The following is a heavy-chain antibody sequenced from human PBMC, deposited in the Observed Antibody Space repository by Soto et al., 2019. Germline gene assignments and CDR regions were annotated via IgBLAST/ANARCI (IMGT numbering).Heavy chain of an antibody. Sequence: QVQLVESGGGVVQPGRSLRLSCAASGFTFSTYGMHWVRQAPGKGLEWVAVIWHDGSNKYYADSVKGLFTISRDNSKNTLCLQLDSLRAEDTAVDYCARDRGDCSGGNCYSGFGDYCGQGILVTVSS. V-gene: IGHV3-33*01. CDR2: IWHDGSNK. CDR3: ARDRGDCSGGNCYSGFGDY. J-gene: IGHJ4*02. D-gene: IGHD2-15*01. CDR1: GFTFSTYG.